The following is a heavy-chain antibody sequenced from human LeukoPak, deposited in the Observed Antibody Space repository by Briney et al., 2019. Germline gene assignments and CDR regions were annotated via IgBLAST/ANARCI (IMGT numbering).Heavy chain of an antibody. Sequence: GGSLRLSCAASGFTFSNAWMSWVRQAPGKELEWVSAISGSGGSAYYADSVKGRFTISRDNSKNTLYLQMHSLRAEDTAVYYCAKEIYIQGMATTFGDYWGQGTLVTVSS. CDR3: AKEIYIQGMATTFGDY. CDR2: ISGSGGSA. D-gene: IGHD5-24*01. CDR1: GFTFSNAW. J-gene: IGHJ4*02. V-gene: IGHV3-23*01.